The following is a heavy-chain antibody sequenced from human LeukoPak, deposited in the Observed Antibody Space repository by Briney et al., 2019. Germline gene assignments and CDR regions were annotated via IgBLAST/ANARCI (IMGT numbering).Heavy chain of an antibody. J-gene: IGHJ3*02. CDR2: INNSGST. D-gene: IGHD3-22*01. Sequence: SETLSLTCAVYGGSFSGYYWSWIRQPPGKGLEWIGEINNSGSTNYNPSLKSRVTISVDTSKNQFSLKLSSVTAADTAVYYCARWRYYYDSSGYNPESDAFDIWGQGTMVTVSS. V-gene: IGHV4-34*01. CDR3: ARWRYYYDSSGYNPESDAFDI. CDR1: GGSFSGYY.